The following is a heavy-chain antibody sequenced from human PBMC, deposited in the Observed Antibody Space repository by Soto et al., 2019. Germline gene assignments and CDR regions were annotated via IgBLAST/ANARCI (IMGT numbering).Heavy chain of an antibody. V-gene: IGHV1-18*01. D-gene: IGHD3-3*01. CDR1: GYSFTNYG. J-gene: IGHJ4*02. CDR3: ARGGRFAVADTDY. Sequence: QVQLVQSGVEVKKPGASVKVSCRASGYSFTNYGITWVRQAPGQGLEWLGGISGYNGNTNYAQKFQGRVTMTTDTSTSTDYMDLRSLRYDDTAVYYFARGGRFAVADTDYWGQGALLTVSS. CDR2: ISGYNGNT.